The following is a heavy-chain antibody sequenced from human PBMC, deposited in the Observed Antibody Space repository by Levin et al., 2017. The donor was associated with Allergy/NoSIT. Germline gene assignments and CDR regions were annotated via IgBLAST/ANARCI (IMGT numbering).Heavy chain of an antibody. D-gene: IGHD3-22*01. CDR1: GFTVSSNY. CDR3: ARDRGGTYYYDSSGYPSNAFDI. V-gene: IGHV3-66*01. Sequence: PGGSLRLSCAASGFTVSSNYMSWVRQAPGKGLEWVSVIYSGGSTYYADSVKGRFTISRDNSKNTLYLQMNSLRAEDTAVYYCARDRGGTYYYDSSGYPSNAFDIWGQGTMVTVSS. J-gene: IGHJ3*02. CDR2: IYSGGST.